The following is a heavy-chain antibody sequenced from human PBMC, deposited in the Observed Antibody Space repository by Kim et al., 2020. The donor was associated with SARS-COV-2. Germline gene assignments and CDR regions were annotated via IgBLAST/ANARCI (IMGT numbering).Heavy chain of an antibody. V-gene: IGHV3-23*01. Sequence: GGSLRLSCAASGFTFKNYAMTWVRQAPGKGLEWVATMTSSSAGTFYADSVKGRFTISRDDSKNTLYLHMNSLRVEDTAIYYCANPRFLYLGPGTLGTAAS. CDR1: GFTFKNYA. CDR2: MTSSSAGT. CDR3: ANPRFLY. J-gene: IGHJ4*02.